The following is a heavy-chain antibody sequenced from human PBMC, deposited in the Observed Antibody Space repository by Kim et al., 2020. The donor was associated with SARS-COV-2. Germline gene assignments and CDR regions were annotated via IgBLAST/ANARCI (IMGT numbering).Heavy chain of an antibody. CDR1: GGSISSYY. Sequence: SETLSLTCTVSGGSISSYYWSWIRQPPGKGLEWIGYIYYSGSTNYNPSHKSRVTISVDTSKNQFSLKLSSVTAADTAVYYCARHRGQQLKTRYNWFDPWGQGTLVTVSS. J-gene: IGHJ5*02. V-gene: IGHV4-59*08. CDR2: IYYSGST. D-gene: IGHD6-13*01. CDR3: ARHRGQQLKTRYNWFDP.